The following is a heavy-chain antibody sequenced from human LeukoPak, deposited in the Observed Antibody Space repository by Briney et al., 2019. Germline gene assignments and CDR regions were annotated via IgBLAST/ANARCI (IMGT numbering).Heavy chain of an antibody. J-gene: IGHJ6*03. CDR2: ISGSGGST. Sequence: PGGSLRLSCAASGFTFSSYAMSWVRQAPGKGLEWVSAISGSGGSTYYADSVKGRFTISRDNSKNTLYLQMNSLRAEDTAVYYCAKQLSRDYYYCMDVWGKGTTVTVSS. V-gene: IGHV3-23*01. CDR3: AKQLSRDYYYCMDV. CDR1: GFTFSSYA. D-gene: IGHD5-18*01.